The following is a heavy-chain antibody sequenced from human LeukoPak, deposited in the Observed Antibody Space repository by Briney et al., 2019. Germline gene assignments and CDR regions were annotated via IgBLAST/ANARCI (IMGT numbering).Heavy chain of an antibody. CDR3: ARADRLHGGPYLIGP. CDR2: INHSGST. CDR1: GGSFSGYY. Sequence: SETLSLTCVVYGGSFSGYYWSWIRQPPGKGLEWIGEINHSGSTNYNPSLKSRVTISVDTSKNQFSLKLSSVTAADTAVYYCARADRLHGGPYLIGPWGRGTLVTVSS. V-gene: IGHV4-34*01. D-gene: IGHD2-21*01. J-gene: IGHJ5*02.